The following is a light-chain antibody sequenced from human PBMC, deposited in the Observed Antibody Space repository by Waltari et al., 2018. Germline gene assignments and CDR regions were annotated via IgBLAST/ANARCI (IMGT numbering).Light chain of an antibody. CDR3: AAWDDSLNGLYV. Sequence: QSVLTQPPSASGTPGQRVTISCSGSSSNIGSNTVTWYQQLPGTAPKLLIYSNNQRPSGVPDRFSGSKSGTSASLAISGLQSEDVADYYCAAWDDSLNGLYVFGTGTKVTVL. CDR2: SNN. J-gene: IGLJ1*01. V-gene: IGLV1-44*01. CDR1: SSNIGSNT.